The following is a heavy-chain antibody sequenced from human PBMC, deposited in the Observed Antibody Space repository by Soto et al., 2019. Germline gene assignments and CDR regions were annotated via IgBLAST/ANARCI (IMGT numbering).Heavy chain of an antibody. CDR1: GFTFSSYS. V-gene: IGHV3-21*01. CDR3: ARSPPPGGSYLPSPFDY. D-gene: IGHD3-16*02. CDR2: ISSSSSYI. Sequence: LSLTCAASGFTFSSYSMNWVRQAPGKGLGWVSSISSSSSYIYYADSAKGRFTISRDNAENSLYLQMNSLRAEATAVSYCARSPPPGGSYLPSPFDYWGQGTLVTVSS. J-gene: IGHJ4*02.